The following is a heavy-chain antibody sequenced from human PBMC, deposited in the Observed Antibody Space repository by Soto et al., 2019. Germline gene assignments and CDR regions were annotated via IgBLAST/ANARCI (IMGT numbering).Heavy chain of an antibody. CDR1: GFTFNSYA. Sequence: QVQLVESGGGVVQPGRSLIISWAASGFTFNSYAMHWLRRARGKGLEWVTLISYDGSNKYYADSVKGRFTISRDNSKNTLYLQMNSLRLEDTAMYYCARADTGYSQGLDYWGQGTLVTVSS. V-gene: IGHV3-30-3*01. D-gene: IGHD3-9*01. J-gene: IGHJ4*02. CDR3: ARADTGYSQGLDY. CDR2: ISYDGSNK.